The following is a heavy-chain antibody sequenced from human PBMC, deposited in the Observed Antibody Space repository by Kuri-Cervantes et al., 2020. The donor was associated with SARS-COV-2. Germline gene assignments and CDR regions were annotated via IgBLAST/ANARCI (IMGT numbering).Heavy chain of an antibody. CDR3: ARQITYCSRTSCYTPAPFDI. CDR1: GGSISSSSYY. CDR2: IYYSGST. J-gene: IGHJ3*02. Sequence: ESLKISCTVSGGSISSSSYYWGWIRQPPGKRLEWIGSIYYSGSTYHNPSLESRVTISVDTSKNQFSLKLSSVTAADTAVYYCARQITYCSRTSCYTPAPFDIWGQGTMVTVSS. D-gene: IGHD2-2*02. V-gene: IGHV4-39*01.